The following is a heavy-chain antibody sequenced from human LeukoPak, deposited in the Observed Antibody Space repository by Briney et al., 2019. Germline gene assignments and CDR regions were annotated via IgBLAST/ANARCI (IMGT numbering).Heavy chain of an antibody. CDR2: IYTSGST. D-gene: IGHD3-3*01. CDR3: ASTQYDATQ. CDR1: GGSISSGSYY. J-gene: IGHJ4*02. Sequence: PSQTLSLTCTVSGGSISSGSYYWSWIRQPAGKGLEWIGRIYTSGSTNYNPSLKSRVTISVDTSKNQFSLKLSSVTAADTAVYYCASTQYDATQWGQGTLVTVSS. V-gene: IGHV4-61*02.